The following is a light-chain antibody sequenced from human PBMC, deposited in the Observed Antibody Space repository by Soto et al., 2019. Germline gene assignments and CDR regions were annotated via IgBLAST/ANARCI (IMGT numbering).Light chain of an antibody. CDR3: QQYGSSPPIT. J-gene: IGKJ5*01. Sequence: EIVLTQSPGTLSLSPGERATLSCRASQSVSSSYLAWYQQKPGQAPRLLIYAASTRATGIPDRFSGSGFGTDFTLTISRLEPEDSAVYYCQQYGSSPPITFGQGTRLEIK. V-gene: IGKV3-20*01. CDR1: QSVSSSY. CDR2: AAS.